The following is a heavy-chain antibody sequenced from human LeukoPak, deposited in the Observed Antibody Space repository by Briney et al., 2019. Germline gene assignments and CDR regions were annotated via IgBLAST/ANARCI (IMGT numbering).Heavy chain of an antibody. CDR1: GFTLSSYA. V-gene: IGHV3-64*01. CDR3: ARVADTPPGYSSGLSFKDQADYYYYMDV. CDR2: ISSNGGST. D-gene: IGHD6-19*01. J-gene: IGHJ6*03. Sequence: GGSLRLSCAASGFTLSSYAMHWVRQAPGKGLEYVSAISSNGGSTYYANSVKGRFTISRDNSKNTLYLQMGSLRAEDMAVYYCARVADTPPGYSSGLSFKDQADYYYYMDVWGKGTTVAVSS.